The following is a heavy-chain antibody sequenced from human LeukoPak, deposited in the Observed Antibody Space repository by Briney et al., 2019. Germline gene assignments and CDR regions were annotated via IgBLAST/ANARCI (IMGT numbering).Heavy chain of an antibody. V-gene: IGHV3-30*02. CDR2: IRYDGSNK. CDR1: GFTFSSYG. J-gene: IGHJ2*01. D-gene: IGHD6-13*01. Sequence: GGSLRLSCAASGFTFSSYGMHWVRQAPGKGLEWVAFIRYDGSNKYYADSVKGRFTISRDNSKNTLYLQMNSLRAEDTAVYYCARDSGYSRGYFDLWGRGTLVTVSS. CDR3: ARDSGYSRGYFDL.